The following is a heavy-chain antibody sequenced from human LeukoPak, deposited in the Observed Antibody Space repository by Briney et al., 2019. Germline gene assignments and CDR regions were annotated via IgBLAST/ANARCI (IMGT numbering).Heavy chain of an antibody. D-gene: IGHD6-19*01. J-gene: IGHJ4*02. V-gene: IGHV5-51*01. CDR2: IYPDDSDT. CDR3: ARQRRSSGWPNDY. Sequence: GESLKISCKGSGYSFTSYWIAWVRQMPGKGLEWMGIIYPDDSDTRYSPSFQGQVTITADKSISTAYLRWSSLKASDNAMYYCARQRRSSGWPNDYWGQGTLVTVSS. CDR1: GYSFTSYW.